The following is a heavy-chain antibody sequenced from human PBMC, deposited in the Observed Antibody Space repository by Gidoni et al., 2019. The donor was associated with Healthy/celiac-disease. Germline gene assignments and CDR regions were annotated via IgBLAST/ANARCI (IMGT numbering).Heavy chain of an antibody. CDR3: AKIDYRDSS. CDR1: GFTFSSYA. D-gene: IGHD4-4*01. CDR2: ISGSGGST. Sequence: VQLLESGGGLVQHGGSLRLSCAASGFTFSSYAMSWVRQAPGKGLEWVSAISGSGGSTYYAASVKGRFTISRDNSNHTLYLQMNSLRAEDTAVYYFAKIDYRDSSWGQGTLVTVSS. V-gene: IGHV3-23*01. J-gene: IGHJ4*02.